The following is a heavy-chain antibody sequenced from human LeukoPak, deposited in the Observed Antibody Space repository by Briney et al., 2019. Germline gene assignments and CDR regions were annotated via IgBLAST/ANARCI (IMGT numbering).Heavy chain of an antibody. V-gene: IGHV4-30-2*01. D-gene: IGHD4-17*01. CDR2: IYHSGNV. Sequence: SQTLSLTCSVSGGSISSGGYYWSWIRQPPGKGLEWIGYIYHSGNVYVSASTLYNPSLKTRVSISVDLSKNQFFLDLRSLTAADTAVYYCARDLYSDVNHFDYWGQGTLVAVYS. CDR1: GGSISSGGYY. CDR3: ARDLYSDVNHFDY. J-gene: IGHJ4*02.